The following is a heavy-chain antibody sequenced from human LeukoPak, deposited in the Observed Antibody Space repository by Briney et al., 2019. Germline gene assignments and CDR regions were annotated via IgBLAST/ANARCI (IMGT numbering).Heavy chain of an antibody. CDR2: INPNSGGT. D-gene: IGHD3-3*01. V-gene: IGHV1-2*02. J-gene: IGHJ4*02. Sequence: ASVKVSCKASGYTFTGYYVHWVRQAPGQGLEWMGWINPNSGGTNYAQKFQGRVTMTRDTSISTAYMELSRLRSDDTAVYYCARGSDDFWSGYSPSYWGQGTLVTVSS. CDR3: ARGSDDFWSGYSPSY. CDR1: GYTFTGYY.